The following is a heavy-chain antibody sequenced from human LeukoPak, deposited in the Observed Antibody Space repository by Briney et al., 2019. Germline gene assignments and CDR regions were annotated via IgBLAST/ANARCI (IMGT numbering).Heavy chain of an antibody. V-gene: IGHV5-51*01. CDR2: IYPGDSDT. CDR3: ARGSNYYYYYMDV. Sequence: GESLKISCKGSGYSFTSYWIGWVRQMPGKGLEWMGIIYPGDSDTSYSPSFQGQVTISADKSISTAYLQWSSLKASDTAMYYCARGSNYYYYYMDVWGKGTTVTVSS. CDR1: GYSFTSYW. D-gene: IGHD3/OR15-3a*01. J-gene: IGHJ6*03.